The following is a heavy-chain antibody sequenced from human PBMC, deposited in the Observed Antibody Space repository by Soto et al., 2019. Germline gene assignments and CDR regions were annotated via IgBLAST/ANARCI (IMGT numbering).Heavy chain of an antibody. CDR1: GFTVSSNY. CDR3: ARVRSPYYYYGMDV. CDR2: IYSGGST. V-gene: IGHV3-53*01. J-gene: IGHJ6*02. Sequence: PGGSLRLSCAASGFTVSSNYMSWVRQAPGKGLEWVSVIYSGGSTYYADSVKGRFTISRDNSKNTLYLQMNSLRAEDTAVYYCARVRSPYYYYGMDVWGQGTTVTVSS.